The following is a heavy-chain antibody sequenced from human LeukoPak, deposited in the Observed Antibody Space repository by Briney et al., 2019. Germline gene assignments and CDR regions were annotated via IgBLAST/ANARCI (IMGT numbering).Heavy chain of an antibody. CDR1: GGSISSGSYY. CDR2: IYTSGST. CDR3: ARLISPGNDAFDI. D-gene: IGHD3-16*01. Sequence: PSETLSLTCTVSGGSISSGSYYWSWIRQPAGKGLEWIGRIYTSGSTNYNPSLKSRVTISVDTSKNQFSLKLSSVTAADTAVYYCARLISPGNDAFDIWGQGTMVTVSS. V-gene: IGHV4-61*02. J-gene: IGHJ3*02.